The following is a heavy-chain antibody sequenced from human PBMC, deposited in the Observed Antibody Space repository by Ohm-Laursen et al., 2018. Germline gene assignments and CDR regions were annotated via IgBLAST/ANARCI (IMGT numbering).Heavy chain of an antibody. J-gene: IGHJ4*02. D-gene: IGHD4-17*01. CDR1: GGSISSGGYY. CDR3: AKIDHGDYLMGN. Sequence: TLSLTCTVSGGSISSGGYYWSWIRQHPGKGLEWIGYIYYSGSTYYNPSLKSRVTISVDTSKNQFSLKLSSVTAADTAVYYCAKIDHGDYLMGNWGQGTLVTVSS. CDR2: IYYSGST. V-gene: IGHV4-31*03.